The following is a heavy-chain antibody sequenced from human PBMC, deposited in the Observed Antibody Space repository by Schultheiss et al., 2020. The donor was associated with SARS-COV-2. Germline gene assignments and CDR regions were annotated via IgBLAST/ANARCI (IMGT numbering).Heavy chain of an antibody. CDR1: GFTFSSYA. CDR3: ARDRLPWNEYHYYYMDV. Sequence: GESLKISCAASGFTFSSYAMHWVRQAPGKGLEWVAVISYDGSNRYYADSVKGRFTISRDNSKNTMSLQMNSPRHEDTAVYYCARDRLPWNEYHYYYMDVWGKGTTVTVSS. J-gene: IGHJ6*03. CDR2: ISYDGSNR. V-gene: IGHV3-30*14. D-gene: IGHD2-21*02.